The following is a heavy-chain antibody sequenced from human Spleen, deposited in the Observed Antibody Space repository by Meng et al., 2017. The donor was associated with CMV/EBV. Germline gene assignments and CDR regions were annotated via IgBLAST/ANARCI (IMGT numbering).Heavy chain of an antibody. CDR2: ISSSSDI. Sequence: GGSLRLSCAASGFSFSSYTMNWVRQSPGKGLEWVSSISSSSDIFYADSMKGRFTISRDNAKNSLSLQMNSLRDEDTAVYYCARDYGDYEVYYYYAMDVWGQGTTVTVSS. D-gene: IGHD4-17*01. J-gene: IGHJ6*02. CDR3: ARDYGDYEVYYYYAMDV. V-gene: IGHV3-69-1*01. CDR1: GFSFSSYT.